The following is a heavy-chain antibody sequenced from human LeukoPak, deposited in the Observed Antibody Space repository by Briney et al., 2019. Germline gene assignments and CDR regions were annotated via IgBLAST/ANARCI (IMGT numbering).Heavy chain of an antibody. V-gene: IGHV5-51*01. Sequence: GESLKISCKGSGYSFTSFWIGWVRQMPGKGLEWMGIIYPGDSDTRYSPSFQGQVTISADKSISTAYLQWSSLKASDTAMYYCARRYRSGGSCFTNWFDPWGQGTLVTVSS. CDR3: ARRYRSGGSCFTNWFDP. J-gene: IGHJ5*02. CDR1: GYSFTSFW. CDR2: IYPGDSDT. D-gene: IGHD2-15*01.